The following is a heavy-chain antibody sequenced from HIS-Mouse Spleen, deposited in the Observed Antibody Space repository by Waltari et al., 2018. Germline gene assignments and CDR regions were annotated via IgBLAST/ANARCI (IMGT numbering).Heavy chain of an antibody. CDR2: IYYSGST. J-gene: IGHJ2*01. CDR1: GVSISSSSYY. V-gene: IGHV4-39*07. D-gene: IGHD6-13*01. Sequence: QLQLQESGPGLVKPSETLSLTCTVSGVSISSSSYYWGWIRQPPGKGLEWIGRIYYSGSTYYNPSLKSRVTISVDTSKNQFSLKLSSVTAADTAVYYCAREIPYSSSWYDWYFDLWGRGTLVTVSS. CDR3: AREIPYSSSWYDWYFDL.